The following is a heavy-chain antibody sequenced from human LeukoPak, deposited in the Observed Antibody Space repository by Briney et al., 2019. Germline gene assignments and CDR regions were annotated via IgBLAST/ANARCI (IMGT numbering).Heavy chain of an antibody. D-gene: IGHD1-26*01. CDR3: AKSEAEQFHPYFDY. V-gene: IGHV3-23*01. J-gene: IGHJ4*02. Sequence: PGGSLRLSCAASGFTFSNAWMSWVRQAPGKGLEWVSTISGSGGSAYYADSVKGRFTISRDNSNNTLYLQMYTLRAEDTAVYYCAKSEAEQFHPYFDYWGQGTLVTVSS. CDR1: GFTFSNAW. CDR2: ISGSGGSA.